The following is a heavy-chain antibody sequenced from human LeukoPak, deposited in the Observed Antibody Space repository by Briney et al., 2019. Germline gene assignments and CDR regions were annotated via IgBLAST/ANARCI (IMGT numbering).Heavy chain of an antibody. CDR3: ARRPGRDSTTSLIPFDY. CDR2: IYPGDSDI. CDR1: GYSFTSYW. D-gene: IGHD5-24*01. V-gene: IGHV5-51*01. J-gene: IGHJ4*02. Sequence: GESLKTSCKSSGYSFTSYWIGWVRQMPRKGLEWMGSIYPGDSDIRYSPSFQGQVTISADTSISTAYLQWSSLAASDTAMYYCARRPGRDSTTSLIPFDYWGQGTMVTVSS.